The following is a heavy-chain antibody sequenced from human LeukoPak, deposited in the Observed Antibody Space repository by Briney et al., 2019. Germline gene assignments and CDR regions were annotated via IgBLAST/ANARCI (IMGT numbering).Heavy chain of an antibody. CDR3: GRRTGYCSSNICSGPLNL. CDR2: IYPGDSDT. J-gene: IGHJ3*01. CDR1: GYRFPNFW. Sequence: GESLKISCKGSGYRFPNFWIAWVRQMPGKGLGWMGIIYPGDSDTRYSPSFQGQVTIPAEKSIRTAYLQWSSLKASDTSMYYCGRRTGYCSSNICSGPLNLWGQGTMVTVSS. D-gene: IGHD2-2*03. V-gene: IGHV5-51*01.